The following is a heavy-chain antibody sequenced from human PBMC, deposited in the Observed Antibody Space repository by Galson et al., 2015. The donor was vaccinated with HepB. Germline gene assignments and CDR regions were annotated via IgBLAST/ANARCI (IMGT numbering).Heavy chain of an antibody. V-gene: IGHV3-15*07. D-gene: IGHD3-10*01. CDR3: TTDRNYYASGSYYKRGDY. J-gene: IGHJ4*02. CDR2: IKSKTDGGTA. CDR1: SFTFNNAW. Sequence: SLRLSCAASSFTFNNAWMNWVRQTPGKGLEWVGRIKSKTDGGTADYAAPVKGRFTISRDESKNTLYLQMNSLKTEDTAVYYCTTDRNYYASGSYYKRGDYWGQGALVTVSS.